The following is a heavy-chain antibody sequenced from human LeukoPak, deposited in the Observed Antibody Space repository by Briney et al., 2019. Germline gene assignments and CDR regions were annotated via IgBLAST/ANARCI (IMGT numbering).Heavy chain of an antibody. Sequence: PGGSLRLSCAASGFTFSSYAMHWVRQAPGKGLEWVAVISYDGSNKYYADSVKGRFTISRDNSKNTLYLQMNSLRAEDTAVYYCARVPNSSSSPFDYWGQGTLVTVSS. CDR3: ARVPNSSSSPFDY. V-gene: IGHV3-30-3*01. D-gene: IGHD6-6*01. J-gene: IGHJ4*02. CDR2: ISYDGSNK. CDR1: GFTFSSYA.